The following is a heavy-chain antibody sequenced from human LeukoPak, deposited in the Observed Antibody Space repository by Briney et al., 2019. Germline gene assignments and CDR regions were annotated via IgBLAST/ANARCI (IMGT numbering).Heavy chain of an antibody. D-gene: IGHD6-6*01. Sequence: PSQTLSLTCTVSGGSISSGSYYWSWIRQPAGKGLEWIGRIYTSGSTNYNPSLKSRVTISVDTSKNQFSLKLSSVTAADTAVYYCAREAELDDYYYGMDVWGKGTTVTVSS. CDR2: IYTSGST. CDR3: AREAELDDYYYGMDV. CDR1: GGSISSGSYY. V-gene: IGHV4-61*02. J-gene: IGHJ6*04.